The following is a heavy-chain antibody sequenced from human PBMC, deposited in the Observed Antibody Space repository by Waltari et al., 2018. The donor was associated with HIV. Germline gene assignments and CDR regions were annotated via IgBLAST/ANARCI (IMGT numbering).Heavy chain of an antibody. CDR3: ARDRAGGSYVN. CDR1: GFTFGRYG. Sequence: EVQLVESGGGLVQPGGSLRLSWAASGFTFGRYGMTWVRQAPGKGLEWISYISSSTSTIYYADSVKGRFTISRDNAKNSLYLQMNSLRAEDTAVYYCARDRAGGSYVNWGQGTLVTVSS. V-gene: IGHV3-48*01. CDR2: ISSSTSTI. D-gene: IGHD1-26*01. J-gene: IGHJ4*02.